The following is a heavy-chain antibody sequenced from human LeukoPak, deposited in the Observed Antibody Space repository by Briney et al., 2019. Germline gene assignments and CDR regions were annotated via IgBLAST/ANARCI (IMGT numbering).Heavy chain of an antibody. D-gene: IGHD4-17*01. Sequence: SETLSLTCAVYGGXFSGYYCSWIRQPPGKGLEWIGEINHSGSTNYNPSLKSRVTISVDTSKNQFSLKLSSVTAADTAVYYCATGPQYGDYVAFDIWGQGTMVTVSS. CDR3: ATGPQYGDYVAFDI. V-gene: IGHV4-34*01. CDR2: INHSGST. CDR1: GGXFSGYY. J-gene: IGHJ3*02.